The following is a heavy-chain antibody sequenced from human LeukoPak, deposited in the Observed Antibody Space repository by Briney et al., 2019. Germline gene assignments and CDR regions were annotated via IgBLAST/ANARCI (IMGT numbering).Heavy chain of an antibody. Sequence: GGSLRLSCAASGFIFSSYSMNWVRQAPGKGPEWVSYISSSGSTIYYADSAKGRFTISRDNAKNSLYLQMNSLRAEDTAVYYCAELGITMIGGVWGKGTTVTISS. D-gene: IGHD3-10*02. CDR1: GFIFSSYS. V-gene: IGHV3-48*04. CDR3: AELGITMIGGV. CDR2: ISSSGSTI. J-gene: IGHJ6*04.